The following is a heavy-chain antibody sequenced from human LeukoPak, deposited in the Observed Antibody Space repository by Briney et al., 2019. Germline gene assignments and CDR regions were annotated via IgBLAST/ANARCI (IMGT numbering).Heavy chain of an antibody. V-gene: IGHV3-30*18. CDR1: GFTFSSYG. Sequence: GRSLRLSCAASGFTFSSYGMHWVRQAPGKGLERVAVISYDGSNKYYADSVKGRFTISRDNSKNTLYLQMNSLRAEDTAVYYCAKDPFDYWGQGTLVTVSS. J-gene: IGHJ4*02. CDR3: AKDPFDY. CDR2: ISYDGSNK.